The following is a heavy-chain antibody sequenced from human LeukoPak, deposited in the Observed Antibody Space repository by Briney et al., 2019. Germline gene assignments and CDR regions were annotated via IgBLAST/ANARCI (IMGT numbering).Heavy chain of an antibody. CDR1: GFTFSSYA. CDR3: ASDSLIMVRGVIDY. D-gene: IGHD3-10*01. J-gene: IGHJ4*02. CDR2: ISYDGSNK. V-gene: IGHV3-30-3*01. Sequence: GRSLRLSCAASGFTFSSYAMHWVRQAPGKGLEWVAVISYDGSNKYYADSVKGRFTISRDNSKNTLYLQMNSLRAEDTAVYYCASDSLIMVRGVIDYWGQGTLVTVSS.